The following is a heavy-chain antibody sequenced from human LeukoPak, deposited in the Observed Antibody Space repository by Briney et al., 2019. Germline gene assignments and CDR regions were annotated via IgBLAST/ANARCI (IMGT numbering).Heavy chain of an antibody. CDR1: GYTFTSYG. J-gene: IGHJ3*02. CDR2: ISAYNGNT. CDR3: ARVGEGEWLGTFDI. D-gene: IGHD6-19*01. Sequence: RASVKVSCKASGYTFTSYGISWVRQAPGQGLEWMGWISAYNGNTNYAQKLQGRVTMTTDTSTSTAYMELRSLRSDDTAVYYCARVGEGEWLGTFDIWGQGTMVTVSS. V-gene: IGHV1-18*01.